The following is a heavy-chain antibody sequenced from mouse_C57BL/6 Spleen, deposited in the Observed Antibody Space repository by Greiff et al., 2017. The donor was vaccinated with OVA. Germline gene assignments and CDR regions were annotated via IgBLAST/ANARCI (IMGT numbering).Heavy chain of an antibody. CDR2: IRNKANGYTT. Sequence: EVKLVESGGGLVQPGASLRLSCAASGFTFTDYYMSWVRQPPGKGPEWLAFIRNKANGYTTEYTASVKGRFTISRNTSKNIRYLQMYTLRAEDSATYDCVKAGVSNSHYYAMDYWGQGTSVTVSS. V-gene: IGHV7-4*01. J-gene: IGHJ4*01. CDR3: VKAGVSNSHYYAMDY. CDR1: GFTFTDYY. D-gene: IGHD2-5*01.